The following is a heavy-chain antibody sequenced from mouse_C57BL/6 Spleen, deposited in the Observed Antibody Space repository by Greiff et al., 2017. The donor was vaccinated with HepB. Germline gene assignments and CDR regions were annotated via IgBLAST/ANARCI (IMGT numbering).Heavy chain of an antibody. Sequence: VQLQESGAELVRPGTSVKVSCKASGYAFTNYLIEWVKQRPGQGLEWIGVINPGSGGTNYNEKFKGKATLTADKSSSTAYMQLSSLTSEDSAVYFCARNDGSSYGYAMDDWGQGTSVTVSS. D-gene: IGHD1-1*01. CDR2: INPGSGGT. CDR3: ARNDGSSYGYAMDD. CDR1: GYAFTNYL. J-gene: IGHJ4*01. V-gene: IGHV1-54*01.